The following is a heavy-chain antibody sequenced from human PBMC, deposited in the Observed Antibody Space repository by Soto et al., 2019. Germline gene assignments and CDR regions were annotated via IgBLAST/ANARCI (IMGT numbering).Heavy chain of an antibody. J-gene: IGHJ3*02. CDR2: IYYSGST. CDR1: GGSISSGDYY. V-gene: IGHV4-30-4*01. D-gene: IGHD5-18*01. Sequence: QVQLQESGPGLVKPSQTLSLTCTVSGGSISSGDYYWSWIRQPPGKGLEWIGYIYYSGSTYYHPSLKSRVTTSVVTSKNQFSRKLSSGTAADTAVYYCAGSGYSYAIGAFDIWGQGTMVTVSS. CDR3: AGSGYSYAIGAFDI.